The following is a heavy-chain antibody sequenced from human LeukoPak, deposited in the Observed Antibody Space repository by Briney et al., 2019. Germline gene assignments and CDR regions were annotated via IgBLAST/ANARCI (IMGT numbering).Heavy chain of an antibody. CDR1: GGSFSGYY. Sequence: SETLSLTCAVYGGSFSGYYWSWIRQPPGKGLEWIGEINHSGSTNYNPSLKSRVTISVDTSKNQLSLELSSVTAADTAVYYCARLYSSGWYNDAFDIWGQGTMVTVSS. CDR2: INHSGST. D-gene: IGHD6-19*01. CDR3: ARLYSSGWYNDAFDI. V-gene: IGHV4-34*01. J-gene: IGHJ3*02.